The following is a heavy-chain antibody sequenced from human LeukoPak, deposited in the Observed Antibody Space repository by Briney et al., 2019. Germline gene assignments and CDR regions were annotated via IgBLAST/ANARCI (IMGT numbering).Heavy chain of an antibody. V-gene: IGHV4-59*08. CDR2: IYYSGST. D-gene: IGHD2-15*01. CDR1: GDSISSYY. CDR3: ARLSKDPYCSGGSCYSGDLDY. Sequence: SETLSLTCTVSGDSISSYYWSWIRQPPGKGLEWIGYIYYSGSTNYNPSLKSRVTISVDTSKNQFSLKLSSVTAADTAVYYCARLSKDPYCSGGSCYSGDLDYWGQGTLVTVSS. J-gene: IGHJ4*02.